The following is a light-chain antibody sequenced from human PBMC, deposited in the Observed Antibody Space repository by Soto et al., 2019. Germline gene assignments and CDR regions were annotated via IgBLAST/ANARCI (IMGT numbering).Light chain of an antibody. Sequence: QSVLTQPPSASGTPGQTVTISCSGSSSNIGLNNVNWDQQVPGTAPKLLIYTNNQRPAGVPDRFSGSKSGTSASLAIRGLQSEDEADYYCAAWDDSLTGYVFGTGTKLTVL. CDR2: TNN. J-gene: IGLJ1*01. CDR3: AAWDDSLTGYV. V-gene: IGLV1-44*01. CDR1: SSNIGLNN.